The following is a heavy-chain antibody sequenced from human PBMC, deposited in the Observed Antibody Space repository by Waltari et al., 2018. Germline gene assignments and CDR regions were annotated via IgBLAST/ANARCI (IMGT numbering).Heavy chain of an antibody. CDR3: ARDRSSDFYYGMDV. J-gene: IGHJ6*02. V-gene: IGHV3-33*01. Sequence: QEQLVESGGGVVQPGGSLGLCCAASGFTLSNRDMNWVRQVPGKGLEWVVVVRYEGSSKKYGDSVKGRFTISKDNSKNTLDLQRNSLRVEDTAVYYCARDRSSDFYYGMDVWGQGTTVTVSS. CDR2: VRYEGSSK. CDR1: GFTLSNRD. D-gene: IGHD3-10*01.